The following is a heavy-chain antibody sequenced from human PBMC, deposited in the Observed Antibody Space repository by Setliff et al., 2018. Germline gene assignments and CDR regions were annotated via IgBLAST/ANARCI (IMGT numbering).Heavy chain of an antibody. CDR3: ARSETCHSTHCSPYDY. Sequence: RLSCAASGFTFSSYWMHWVRQAPGQGLEWVSSIDTSSTWIYYADSVKGRFTISRDNAENSLYLQMNSLRAEDTAVYYCARSETCHSTHCSPYDYWGQGTPVTVSS. D-gene: IGHD2-2*01. V-gene: IGHV3-21*01. CDR1: GFTFSSYW. CDR2: IDTSSTWI. J-gene: IGHJ4*02.